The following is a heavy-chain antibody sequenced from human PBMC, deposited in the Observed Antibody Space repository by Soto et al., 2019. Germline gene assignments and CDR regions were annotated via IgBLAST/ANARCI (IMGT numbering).Heavy chain of an antibody. CDR3: ATPQACGDRQGHWYFDL. V-gene: IGHV4-31*03. D-gene: IGHD2-21*02. CDR2: IYYSGST. Sequence: QVQLQESGPGLVKPSQTLSLTCTVSGGAISSGGYYWSGIRQHPGKGLEWIGYIYYSGSTSYNPSLQMRVTISVDTSKIKFSLKLSSVTAADTAVYYCATPQACGDRQGHWYFDLLGRGPLVTVSS. J-gene: IGHJ2*01. CDR1: GGAISSGGYY.